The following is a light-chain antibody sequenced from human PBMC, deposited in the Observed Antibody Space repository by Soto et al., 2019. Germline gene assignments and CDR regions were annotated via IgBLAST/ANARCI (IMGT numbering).Light chain of an antibody. CDR3: QQDNTWPPIT. CDR1: QSVSSNY. CDR2: NAS. V-gene: IGKV3-20*01. J-gene: IGKJ5*01. Sequence: EIVLTQSPGTLSLSPGERATLACRASQSVSSNYLAWYQQKPGQAPRLLIYNASSRATGIPVRFSGSGSGTDFTLAISSLQSEDFALYSCQQDNTWPPITFGQGTRLEIK.